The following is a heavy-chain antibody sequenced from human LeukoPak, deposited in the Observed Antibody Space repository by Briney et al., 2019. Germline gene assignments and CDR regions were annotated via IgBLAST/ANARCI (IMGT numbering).Heavy chain of an antibody. D-gene: IGHD3-9*01. V-gene: IGHV4-34*01. CDR1: GGSFSGYY. CDR3: ARSWLRRRYFDRGWAFDI. J-gene: IGHJ3*02. Sequence: AETLSLTCAVYGGSFSGYYWSWIRQPPGKGLEWIGEINHSGSTNYNPSLKSRVTISVDTSKNQFSLKLSSGTAADTAVYYCARSWLRRRYFDRGWAFDIWGQGTMVTDCS. CDR2: INHSGST.